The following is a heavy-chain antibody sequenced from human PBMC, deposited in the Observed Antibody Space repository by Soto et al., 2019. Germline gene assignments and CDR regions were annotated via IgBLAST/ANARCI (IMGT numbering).Heavy chain of an antibody. J-gene: IGHJ4*02. V-gene: IGHV1-69*02. CDR2: IIPILGIA. CDR3: ASHRHTLMVLDY. CDR1: GGTFSSYT. Sequence: QVQLVQSGAEVKKPGSSVKVSCKASGGTFSSYTISWVRQAPGQGLEWMGRIIPILGIANYAQRFQGRVTIPPYKSTSTPYMDLSSLRSEDTAVYYSASHRHTLMVLDYWGQGTLVTLSS. D-gene: IGHD3-10*01.